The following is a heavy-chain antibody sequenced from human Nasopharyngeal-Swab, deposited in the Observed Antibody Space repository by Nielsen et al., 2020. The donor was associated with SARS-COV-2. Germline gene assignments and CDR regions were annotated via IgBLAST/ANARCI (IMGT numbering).Heavy chain of an antibody. J-gene: IGHJ4*02. CDR1: GYSFRSYG. CDR2: INPHSGDT. D-gene: IGHD3-10*01. Sequence: ASVKVSCKASGYSFRSYGINWVRQAPGQGLEWMGWINPHSGDTHHAQKFQGRVTMTRVTSISTAYMELSRLRSDDTAVYYCARDLLGRDYYFSYWGQGTLVTVSS. V-gene: IGHV1-2*02. CDR3: ARDLLGRDYYFSY.